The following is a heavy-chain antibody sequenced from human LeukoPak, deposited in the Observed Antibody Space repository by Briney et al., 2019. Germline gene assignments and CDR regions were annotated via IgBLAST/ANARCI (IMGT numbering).Heavy chain of an antibody. J-gene: IGHJ5*02. V-gene: IGHV3-73*01. Sequence: GGSLKLSCAASGFTFSDSPIHWVRQASGKGLEWVGHIRSKADKYATTYAASLRGRFTISRDDSENTAYLQMNSLRAEDTAVYYCTKDWNYAVDPWGQGTQVTVSS. D-gene: IGHD1-7*01. CDR1: GFTFSDSP. CDR2: IRSKADKYAT. CDR3: TKDWNYAVDP.